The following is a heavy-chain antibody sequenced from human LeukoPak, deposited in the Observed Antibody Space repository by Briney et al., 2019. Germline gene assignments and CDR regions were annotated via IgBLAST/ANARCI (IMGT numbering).Heavy chain of an antibody. CDR1: GGSISSYH. CDR2: IHYSGST. D-gene: IGHD2-21*01. J-gene: IGHJ3*02. V-gene: IGHV4-59*08. CDR3: ARSVSWGLLVRDDAFDI. Sequence: KPSGTLSLTCGVSGGSISSYHWIWIRQPPGKGLEWIGYIHYSGSTNYNPSLKSRVTTSVDTSKKQFSLKLRSVTAADTAVYYCARSVSWGLLVRDDAFDIWGQGTMVAVSS.